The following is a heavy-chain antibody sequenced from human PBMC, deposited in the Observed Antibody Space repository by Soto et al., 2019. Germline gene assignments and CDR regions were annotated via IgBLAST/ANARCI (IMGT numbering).Heavy chain of an antibody. CDR1: GFTFSSYG. J-gene: IGHJ4*02. CDR3: AKDREVASGDY. Sequence: PGGSLRLSCAASGFTFSSYGMHWVRQAPGKGLECVAVISYDGSNKYYADSVKGRFTISRDNSKNTLYLQMNSLRAEDTAVYYCAKDREVASGDYWGQGTLVTVSS. CDR2: ISYDGSNK. D-gene: IGHD5-12*01. V-gene: IGHV3-30*18.